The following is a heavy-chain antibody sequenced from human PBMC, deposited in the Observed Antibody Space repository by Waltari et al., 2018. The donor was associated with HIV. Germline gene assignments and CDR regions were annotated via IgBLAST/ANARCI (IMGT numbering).Heavy chain of an antibody. V-gene: IGHV3-33*01. CDR1: GFPFGSYG. CDR3: ARDKAPYSSSSAVDY. Sequence: VQLMESGGGVVQPGKSLRHSCATSGFPFGSYGIHWVRQAPGKGLEWVAVINYDGSNKFYAESVKGRFLISRDNSKNTLFLQMNSLRDEDTGLYYCARDKAPYSSSSAVDYWGQGTLVTVS. J-gene: IGHJ4*02. CDR2: INYDGSNK. D-gene: IGHD6-6*01.